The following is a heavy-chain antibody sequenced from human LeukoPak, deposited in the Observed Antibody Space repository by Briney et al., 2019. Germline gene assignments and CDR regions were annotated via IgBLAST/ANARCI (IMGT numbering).Heavy chain of an antibody. V-gene: IGHV3-21*01. CDR3: VRLRRNSDTSGFYYYYDF. J-gene: IGHJ4*02. Sequence: GGSLRLSCLASGYTFSSYSINWGRQAPGKGLEWVSSISVRSNYIYYADSVRGRFRISRDDARDSLFLEMNSLRAEDTAVYYCVRLRRNSDTSGFYYYYDFWGQGTLVTVSS. D-gene: IGHD3-22*01. CDR1: GYTFSSYS. CDR2: ISVRSNYI.